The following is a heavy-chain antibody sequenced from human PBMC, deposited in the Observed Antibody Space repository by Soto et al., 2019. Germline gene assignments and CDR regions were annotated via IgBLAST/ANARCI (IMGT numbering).Heavy chain of an antibody. CDR2: ICPYNSNT. Sequence: ASVKVSCKASGYTFTSYGISWVRQAPGQGLEWMGWICPYNSNTHYAQKLQGRVTMTTDTSTSTAYMELRSLRSDDTAAYYCARDWKENVGGTFYYWGQGTLVTVSS. J-gene: IGHJ4*02. CDR1: GYTFTSYG. V-gene: IGHV1-18*01. CDR3: ARDWKENVGGTFYY. D-gene: IGHD1-26*01.